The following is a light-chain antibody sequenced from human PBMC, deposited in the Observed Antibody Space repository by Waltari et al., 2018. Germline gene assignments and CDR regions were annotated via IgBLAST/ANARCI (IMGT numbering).Light chain of an antibody. J-gene: IGKJ3*01. V-gene: IGKV3-11*01. CDR3: QHRNHWPPLFT. CDR2: DGS. CDR1: QSVSGY. Sequence: DIVMTQSPDSLAVSPGERATLSCRASQSVSGYFAWYQQKPGQAPRLLIYDGSNRATGIPPRFSGSGSGTDCTLTISSLEPEDFAVYYCQHRNHWPPLFTFGPGTKVVF.